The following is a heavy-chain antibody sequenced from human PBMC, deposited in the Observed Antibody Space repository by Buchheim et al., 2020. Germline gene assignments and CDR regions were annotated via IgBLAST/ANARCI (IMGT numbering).Heavy chain of an antibody. J-gene: IGHJ4*02. D-gene: IGHD1-1*01. CDR3: TSPTYDC. V-gene: IGHV3-48*02. Sequence: EVQLVESGGDFIQPGGSLRLSCAASRFRFSDYSMNWVRQAPGKGLEWISYISSDGNIIYYADSVKGRFTISRDNAKKSLYLQMNSLREEDTALYYCTSPTYDCWGQGTL. CDR2: ISSDGNII. CDR1: RFRFSDYS.